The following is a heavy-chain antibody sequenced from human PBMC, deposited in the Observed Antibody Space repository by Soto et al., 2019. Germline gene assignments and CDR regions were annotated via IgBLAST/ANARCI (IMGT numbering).Heavy chain of an antibody. CDR3: ARGAFWSGGTWFDP. J-gene: IGHJ5*02. CDR2: MNPNSGNT. V-gene: IGHV1-8*01. D-gene: IGHD3-3*01. CDR1: GYTFTSYD. Sequence: ASVKVSCKASGYTFTSYDINWVRQATGQGLEWMGWMNPNSGNTGYAQKFQGRVTMTRNTSISTAYMELSSLRSEDTAVYYCARGAFWSGGTWFDPWGQGTLVTVSS.